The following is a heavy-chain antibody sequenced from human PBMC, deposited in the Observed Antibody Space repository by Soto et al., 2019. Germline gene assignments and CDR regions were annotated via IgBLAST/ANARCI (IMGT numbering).Heavy chain of an antibody. D-gene: IGHD2-15*01. V-gene: IGHV3-NL1*01. CDR1: GFTFSDYA. J-gene: IGHJ3*02. Sequence: GGSLRLSCAASGFTFSDYAMHWVRQAPGKGLEWVAVIFIGGTTQYAVSVKGRFTISRDYSKNTVYLQMNSLRAEDTAVYYCAKIPPYCSGGSCYSPDAFDIWGQGTMVTVSS. CDR2: IFIGGTT. CDR3: AKIPPYCSGGSCYSPDAFDI.